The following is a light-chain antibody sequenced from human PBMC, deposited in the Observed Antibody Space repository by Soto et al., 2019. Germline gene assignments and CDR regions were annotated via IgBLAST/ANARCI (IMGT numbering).Light chain of an antibody. Sequence: EIVMTQSPTTLSVSPGERATLSCRASQSVSSNLAWYQQKPGQAPRLLIYGASTRATGIPARFSGSGSGTEFPLTTRSLQSEDFAVSYCQQYNNWGFTFGHGTKVDIK. CDR1: QSVSSN. V-gene: IGKV3-15*01. J-gene: IGKJ3*01. CDR2: GAS. CDR3: QQYNNWGFT.